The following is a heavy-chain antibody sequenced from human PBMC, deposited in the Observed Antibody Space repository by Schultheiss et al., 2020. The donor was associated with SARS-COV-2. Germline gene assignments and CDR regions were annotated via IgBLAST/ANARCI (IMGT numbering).Heavy chain of an antibody. V-gene: IGHV3-7*03. Sequence: GGSLRLSCAASGFTFSNAWMSWVRQAPGKGLEWVANVKQYGSEKSYVDSVKGRFTISRDNAKNSLYLQMDSLRAEDTAVYYCARSDYYFDSWGQGTLVTVSS. CDR1: GFTFSNAW. D-gene: IGHD2-21*02. CDR3: ARSDYYFDS. CDR2: VKQYGSEK. J-gene: IGHJ4*02.